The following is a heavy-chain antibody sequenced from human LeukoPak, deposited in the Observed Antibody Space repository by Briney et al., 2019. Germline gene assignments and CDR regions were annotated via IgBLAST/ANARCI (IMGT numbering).Heavy chain of an antibody. Sequence: SETLSLTCTVSGGSISSSSYYWGWIRQPPGKGLEWIGSIYYSGSTYYNPSLKSRVTISVDTSKNQFSLKLSSVTAADTAVYYCTTDLAGYCSITSCYKGGSNIWIDYWGQGTLVTVSS. CDR2: IYYSGST. CDR1: GGSISSSSYY. D-gene: IGHD2-2*02. J-gene: IGHJ4*02. CDR3: TTDLAGYCSITSCYKGGSNIWIDY. V-gene: IGHV4-39*07.